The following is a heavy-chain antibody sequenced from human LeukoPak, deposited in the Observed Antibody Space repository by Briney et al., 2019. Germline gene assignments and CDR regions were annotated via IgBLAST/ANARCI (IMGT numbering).Heavy chain of an antibody. V-gene: IGHV3-30*04. CDR3: AKAVSSVVVISSFDY. Sequence: GRSLRLSCAASGFTFSSFSMHWVRQAPGKGLEWVAVISYDGKNEYYADSVKGRFTISRDNAKNSLYLQMNSLRAEDMALYYCAKAVSSVVVISSFDYWGQGTLVTVSS. J-gene: IGHJ4*02. CDR1: GFTFSSFS. D-gene: IGHD3-22*01. CDR2: ISYDGKNE.